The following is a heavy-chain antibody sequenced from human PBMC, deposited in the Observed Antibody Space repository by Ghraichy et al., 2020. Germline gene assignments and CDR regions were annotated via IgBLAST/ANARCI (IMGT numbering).Heavy chain of an antibody. CDR1: GGSFSGYY. CDR3: ARHRPYDDYYGSGSYYSYFDY. V-gene: IGHV4-34*01. D-gene: IGHD3-10*01. J-gene: IGHJ4*02. Sequence: SQTLSLTCAVYGGSFSGYYWSWIRQPPGKGLEWIGEINHSGSTNYNPSLKSRVTISVDTSKNQFSLKLSSVTAVDTAVYYCARHRPYDDYYGSGSYYSYFDYWGQGTLVTVSS. CDR2: INHSGST.